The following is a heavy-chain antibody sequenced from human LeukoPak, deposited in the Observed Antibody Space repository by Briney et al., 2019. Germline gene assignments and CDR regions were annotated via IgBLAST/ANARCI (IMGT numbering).Heavy chain of an antibody. CDR2: ISSSSSTI. CDR3: ARRVVVPAAPYYFDY. D-gene: IGHD2-2*01. Sequence: GGSLRLSCAASGFTFSGFAMDWVRQAPGKGLEWVSYISSSSSTIYYADSVKGRFTISRDNAKNSLYLRMNSLRAEDTAVYYCARRVVVPAAPYYFDYWGQGTLVTVSS. J-gene: IGHJ4*02. CDR1: GFTFSGFA. V-gene: IGHV3-48*01.